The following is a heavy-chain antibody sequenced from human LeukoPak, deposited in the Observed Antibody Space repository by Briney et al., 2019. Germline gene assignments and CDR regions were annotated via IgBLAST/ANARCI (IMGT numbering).Heavy chain of an antibody. J-gene: IGHJ6*02. CDR3: ARGLPVVRGVISPMDV. D-gene: IGHD3-10*01. V-gene: IGHV3-13*01. Sequence: GGSLRLSCVASGFTFSRNDMHWVRQVAGKGLEWVSGIGTIADTFYPDSVKGRFTISRENAKNSLYLQMNNLRAGDTAVYYCARGLPVVRGVISPMDVWGQGTTVTVSS. CDR1: GFTFSRND. CDR2: IGTIADT.